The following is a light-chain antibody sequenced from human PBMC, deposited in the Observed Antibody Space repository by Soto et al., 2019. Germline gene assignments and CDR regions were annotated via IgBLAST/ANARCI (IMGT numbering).Light chain of an antibody. CDR3: LQTTDFPWT. Sequence: LVMTQAPLSSPVTLGQPASISCRSSQGLLHSNGNTYLSWLHQRPGQPPRLLIHKVSNRFFGVPDRFTGSGAGTEFTLRISRVQDEDVGIYYCLQTTDFPWTFGQGTRVEIK. CDR1: QGLLHSNGNTY. V-gene: IGKV2-24*01. CDR2: KVS. J-gene: IGKJ1*01.